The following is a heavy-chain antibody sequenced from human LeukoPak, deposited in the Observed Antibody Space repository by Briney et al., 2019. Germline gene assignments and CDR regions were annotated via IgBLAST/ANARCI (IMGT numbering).Heavy chain of an antibody. Sequence: SETLSLTCTVSGGSISSSRYYWGWIRQPPGKGLEGIGSIYYCGSTYYNPSLKSRVTISVDTSKNQFSLKLSSVTAADTAVYYCARVASSLTSKYYYYYYYMDVWGKGTTVTVSS. CDR1: GGSISSSRYY. V-gene: IGHV4-39*07. CDR2: IYYCGST. CDR3: ARVASSLTSKYYYYYYYMDV. J-gene: IGHJ6*03.